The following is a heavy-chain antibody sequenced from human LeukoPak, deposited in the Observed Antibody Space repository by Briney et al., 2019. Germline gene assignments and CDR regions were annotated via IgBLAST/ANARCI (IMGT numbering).Heavy chain of an antibody. D-gene: IGHD1-26*01. Sequence: GGSLRLSCAASGLSFSSYGMHWVRQAPGKVLEWVAFIQYDGSNKFYADSVKGRFTISRDNAKNSLYLQMNSLRAEDTALYYCARLRVVWDLDDAFDIWGQGTMVTVSS. CDR3: ARLRVVWDLDDAFDI. J-gene: IGHJ3*02. CDR1: GLSFSSYG. CDR2: IQYDGSNK. V-gene: IGHV3-30*12.